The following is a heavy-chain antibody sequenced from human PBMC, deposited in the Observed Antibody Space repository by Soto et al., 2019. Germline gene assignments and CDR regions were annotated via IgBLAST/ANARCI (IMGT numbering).Heavy chain of an antibody. J-gene: IGHJ6*02. V-gene: IGHV3-30-3*01. D-gene: IGHD6-13*01. CDR2: ISYDGGNK. CDR3: ARPYSSSWSRYYYYGMDV. Sequence: GGSLRLSCAASGFTFSSYAMHWVRQAPGKGLEWVAVISYDGGNKYYADSVKGRFTISRDNSKNTLYLQMNSLRAEDTAVYYCARPYSSSWSRYYYYGMDVWGQGTTVTVSS. CDR1: GFTFSSYA.